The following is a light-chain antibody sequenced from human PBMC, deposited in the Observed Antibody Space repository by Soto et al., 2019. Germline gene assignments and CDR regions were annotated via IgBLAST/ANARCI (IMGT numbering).Light chain of an antibody. CDR1: QSVGST. V-gene: IGKV3-15*01. CDR3: HQYDNRPHT. CDR2: DAS. J-gene: IGKJ1*01. Sequence: EIVLTQSPATQSVSPGESTTLSCRASQSVGSTLAWYQLKPGQSPRLLIYDASTRATGIPDRFSGTGSGTESAPTISRLQSGDFAVYYCHQYDNRPHTFGKGTKVDIK.